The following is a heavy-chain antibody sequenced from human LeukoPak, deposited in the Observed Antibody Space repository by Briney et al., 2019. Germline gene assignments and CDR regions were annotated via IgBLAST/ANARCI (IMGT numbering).Heavy chain of an antibody. CDR3: ASRAALRHRTYGMDV. V-gene: IGHV4-61*02. D-gene: IGHD3-10*01. CDR2: IYTSGST. J-gene: IGHJ6*02. CDR1: GGSISSGSYY. Sequence: TLSLTCTVSGGSISSGSYYWSWIRQPAGKGLEWIGRIYTSGSTNYNPSLKSRVTISVDTSKNQFSLKLSSVTAADTAAYYCASRAALRHRTYGMDVWGQGTTVTVSS.